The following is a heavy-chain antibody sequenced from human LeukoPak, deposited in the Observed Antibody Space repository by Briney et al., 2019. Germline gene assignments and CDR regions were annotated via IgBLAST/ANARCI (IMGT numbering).Heavy chain of an antibody. J-gene: IGHJ4*02. D-gene: IGHD6-6*01. CDR3: ARETYSSSPNFDY. V-gene: IGHV3-21*01. Sequence: GGSLRLSCAASGFTFSSYSMNWVRQAPGKGLEWVSSTSSSSYIYYADSVKGRFTISRDNAKNSLYLQMNSLRAEDTAVYYCARETYSSSPNFDYWGQGTLVTVSS. CDR2: TSSSSYI. CDR1: GFTFSSYS.